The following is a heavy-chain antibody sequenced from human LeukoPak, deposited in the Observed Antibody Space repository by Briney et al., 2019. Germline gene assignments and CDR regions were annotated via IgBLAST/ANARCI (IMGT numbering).Heavy chain of an antibody. CDR2: INHSGST. J-gene: IGHJ6*03. V-gene: IGHV4-34*01. Sequence: SETLSLTCAVYGGSFSGYYWSWIRQPPGKGLEWIGEINHSGSTNYNPSLKSRVTISVDTSKNQFSLKLSSVTAADTALYYCARAVSSTSAEYYYYMDVWAKGPRSPSP. D-gene: IGHD2-2*01. CDR3: ARAVSSTSAEYYYYMDV. CDR1: GGSFSGYY.